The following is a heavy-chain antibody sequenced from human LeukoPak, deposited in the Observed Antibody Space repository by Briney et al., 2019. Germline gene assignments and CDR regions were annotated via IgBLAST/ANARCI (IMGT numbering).Heavy chain of an antibody. V-gene: IGHV1-18*01. J-gene: IGHJ5*02. CDR2: ISADTTRT. CDR1: GYTVTAFG. Sequence: GASVKVSCKSSGYTVTAFGFSWVRQAPGQGLEWMGWISADTTRTIYTEKLQDRVTMTTDTSTSTTYMELRSLRSDDTAVYYCARDGLDYYGSGTYYPNYNWFDPWGQGTLVTVSS. D-gene: IGHD3-10*01. CDR3: ARDGLDYYGSGTYYPNYNWFDP.